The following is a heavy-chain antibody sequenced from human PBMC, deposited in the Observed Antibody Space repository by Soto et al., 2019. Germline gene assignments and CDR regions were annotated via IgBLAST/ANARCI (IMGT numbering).Heavy chain of an antibody. Sequence: SETLSLTCTVSGGSISSGDYYWSWIRQPPGKGLEWIGYIYYSGSTYYNPSLKSRVTISVDTSKNQFSLKLSSVTAADTAVYYCARGYCSGGSCYSNWLDTWGQGTQVTLSS. V-gene: IGHV4-30-4*01. J-gene: IGHJ5*02. CDR2: IYYSGST. CDR1: GGSISSGDYY. CDR3: ARGYCSGGSCYSNWLDT. D-gene: IGHD2-15*01.